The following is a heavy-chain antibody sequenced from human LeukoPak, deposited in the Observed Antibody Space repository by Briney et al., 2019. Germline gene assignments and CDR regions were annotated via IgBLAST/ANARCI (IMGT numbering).Heavy chain of an antibody. CDR3: AKSGGYGLIDY. V-gene: IGHV4-39*01. CDR1: GASVSGSPYY. J-gene: IGHJ4*02. Sequence: PSETLSLTCTVSGASVSGSPYYWGWIRQPPGRGLEWIGSIYSSGSTYYNASLQSRVTISIETSKNQISLRLNSVTAADTAIYYCAKSGGYGLIDYWGQGTLVTVSS. D-gene: IGHD1-26*01. CDR2: IYSSGST.